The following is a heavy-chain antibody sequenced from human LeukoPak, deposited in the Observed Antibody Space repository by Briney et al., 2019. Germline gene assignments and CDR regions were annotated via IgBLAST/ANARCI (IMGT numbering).Heavy chain of an antibody. CDR2: IYTSGST. D-gene: IGHD6-19*01. J-gene: IGHJ4*02. CDR1: GGSISSGSYY. V-gene: IGHV4-61*02. CDR3: IGTSSGWSFDY. Sequence: SQTLSLTCTVSGGSISSGSYYWSWIPQPAGKGLEWIGRIYTSGSTNYNPSLKSRVTISVDTSKNQFSLKLSSVTAADTAVYYCIGTSSGWSFDYWGQGTLVTVSS.